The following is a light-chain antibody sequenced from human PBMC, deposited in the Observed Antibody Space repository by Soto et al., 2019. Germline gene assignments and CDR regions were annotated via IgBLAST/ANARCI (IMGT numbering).Light chain of an antibody. CDR2: WAS. Sequence: DIVMTQSPDSLAVSLGERATINCKSSQNLLYNSNNKNYFAWYQQKPGQAPKLLIYWASTRGSGVPDRFSGSGSGTYFTLTISSLQAEDVAVYYCQQYYDTPRTFGQGTKVEI. CDR3: QQYYDTPRT. V-gene: IGKV4-1*01. J-gene: IGKJ1*01. CDR1: QNLLYNSNNKNY.